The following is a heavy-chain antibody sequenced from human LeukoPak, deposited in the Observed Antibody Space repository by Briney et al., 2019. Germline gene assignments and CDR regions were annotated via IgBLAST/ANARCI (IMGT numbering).Heavy chain of an antibody. Sequence: TSETLSLTCAVYGGSFSGYYWSWIRQPPGKGLEWIGYIYYSGSTNYNPSLKSRVTISVDTSKNQFSLKLSSVTAADTAVYYCARSMVNYYYYGMDVWGQGTTVTVSS. CDR3: ARSMVNYYYYGMDV. CDR2: IYYSGST. CDR1: GGSFSGYY. J-gene: IGHJ6*02. D-gene: IGHD3-10*01. V-gene: IGHV4-59*01.